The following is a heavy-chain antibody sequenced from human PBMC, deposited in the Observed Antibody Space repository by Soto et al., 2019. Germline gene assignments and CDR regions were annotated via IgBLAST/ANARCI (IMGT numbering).Heavy chain of an antibody. D-gene: IGHD6-13*01. CDR1: GFTFSDYY. Sequence: QVQLVESGGGLVKPGGSLRLSCAASGFTFSDYYMSWIRQAPGKGLEWVSYISSSSSYTNYADYVKGRFTISRDNAKNSLYLQMNSLRAEDTAVYYCARDGGYSSSWGLYYYYYGMDVWGQGTTVTVSS. V-gene: IGHV3-11*06. CDR2: ISSSSSYT. CDR3: ARDGGYSSSWGLYYYYYGMDV. J-gene: IGHJ6*02.